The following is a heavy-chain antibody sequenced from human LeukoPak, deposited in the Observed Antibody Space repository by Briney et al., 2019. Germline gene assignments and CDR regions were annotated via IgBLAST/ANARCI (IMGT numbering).Heavy chain of an antibody. V-gene: IGHV4-59*01. Sequence: PSETLSLTCTVSGGSISSNYWSWIRQPPGKGLEWIGYIYYSGSTNYNPSLKSRVTISVDTSKNQFSLKLNSVTAADTAVYYCARGVYVWGSYRSAVFDIWGQGTMVTVSS. CDR1: GGSISSNY. CDR2: IYYSGST. CDR3: ARGVYVWGSYRSAVFDI. D-gene: IGHD3-16*02. J-gene: IGHJ3*02.